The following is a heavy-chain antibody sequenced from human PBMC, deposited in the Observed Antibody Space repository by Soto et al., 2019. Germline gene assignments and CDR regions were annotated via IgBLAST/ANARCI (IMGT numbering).Heavy chain of an antibody. D-gene: IGHD3-22*01. V-gene: IGHV1-69*01. Sequence: QVQLVQSGAEVKKPGSSVKVSCKASGGTFSSYAISWVRQAPGQGLEWMGGIIPIFGTANYAQKFQGRVTITADESTSTAYMELSSLRSEDTAVYYFARVVQVLRFYDSSGPYGMDVWSQGTTVTVSS. CDR3: ARVVQVLRFYDSSGPYGMDV. CDR1: GGTFSSYA. J-gene: IGHJ6*02. CDR2: IIPIFGTA.